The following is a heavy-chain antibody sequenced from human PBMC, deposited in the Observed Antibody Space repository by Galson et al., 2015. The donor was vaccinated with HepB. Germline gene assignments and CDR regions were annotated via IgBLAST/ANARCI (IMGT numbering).Heavy chain of an antibody. D-gene: IGHD1-14*01. J-gene: IGHJ4*02. CDR2: IWSDGSKE. V-gene: IGHV3-33*01. Sequence: SLRLSCAASGFTFSGYGMHWVRQAPGKGLEWVAVIWSDGSKEYYADSVKGRFIISRDNSKNTLYLQMNSLGAEDTAIYYCVRDYSLNLDYWGQGALVIVSS. CDR1: GFTFSGYG. CDR3: VRDYSLNLDY.